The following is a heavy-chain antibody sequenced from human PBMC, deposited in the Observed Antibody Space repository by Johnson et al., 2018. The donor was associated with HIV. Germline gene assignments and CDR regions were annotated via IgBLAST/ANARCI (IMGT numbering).Heavy chain of an antibody. Sequence: QVQLVESGGGVVQPGRSPRLSCAASGFTFSSYAMHWVRLAPGKGLEWVAVILYDGSDKYYADSVQGRFTISRDNSKNTLYLQMNTLGPEDTAVYYCAKDRSRLHDAFDIWGQGTVVTVS. J-gene: IGHJ3*02. CDR1: GFTFSSYA. V-gene: IGHV3-30*04. CDR3: AKDRSRLHDAFDI. CDR2: ILYDGSDK. D-gene: IGHD5-24*01.